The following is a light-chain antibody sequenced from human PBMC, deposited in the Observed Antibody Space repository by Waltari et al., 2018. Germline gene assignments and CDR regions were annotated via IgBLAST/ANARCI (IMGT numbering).Light chain of an antibody. CDR1: QSVSYSSNNKNY. V-gene: IGKV4-1*01. CDR2: WAS. CDR3: QQYYAVPPT. Sequence: DIVMTQSPDSLPVSLGERATITCKSDQSVSYSSNNKNYLAWYRQKPSQPPQLLISWASTREFGVPDRFSGSGSGTDFTLTISSLQAEDVAVYYCQQYYAVPPTFGPGTKVEIK. J-gene: IGKJ1*01.